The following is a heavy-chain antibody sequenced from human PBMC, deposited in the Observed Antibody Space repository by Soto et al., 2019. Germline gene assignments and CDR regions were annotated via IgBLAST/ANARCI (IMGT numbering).Heavy chain of an antibody. CDR2: ISSNGGST. J-gene: IGHJ3*02. Sequence: EVQLVESGGGLVQPGGSLRLSCAASGFTFSSYAMHWVRQAPGKGLEYVSAISSNGGSTYYANSVKGRFTISRDNSKNTLYLQMGSLRAEDMAVYYCAREMVSAPDAFDIWGQGTMVTVSS. D-gene: IGHD2-8*01. CDR3: AREMVSAPDAFDI. V-gene: IGHV3-64*01. CDR1: GFTFSSYA.